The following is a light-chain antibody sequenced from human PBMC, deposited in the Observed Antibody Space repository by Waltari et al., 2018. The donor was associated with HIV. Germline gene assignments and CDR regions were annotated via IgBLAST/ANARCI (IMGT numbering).Light chain of an antibody. V-gene: IGLV1-44*01. J-gene: IGLJ3*02. CDR1: SSNIGSNT. CDR3: ATWDDSLNGRV. Sequence: QSVLTQPPSASGTPGQRVTISCSGSSSNIGSNTVTWYQQLPGTAPKLLIYSNYHRPSGVPDRFSGSKSGTSASLAISGLQSEDEADYYCATWDDSLNGRVFGGGTKLTVL. CDR2: SNY.